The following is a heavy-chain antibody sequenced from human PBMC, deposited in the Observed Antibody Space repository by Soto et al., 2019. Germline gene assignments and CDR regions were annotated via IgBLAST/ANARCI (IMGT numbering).Heavy chain of an antibody. V-gene: IGHV3-72*01. Sequence: GGSLRLSCATSGFTFSDHYMDWVRQAPGKGLEWVGRSRNKAFIYTTEYAASVKGRFTISRDDSNNSLYLQMNSLKVEDTAVYYCARGYCSGGNRSSRYYWGQGT. D-gene: IGHD2-15*01. CDR1: GFTFSDHY. J-gene: IGHJ4*02. CDR3: ARGYCSGGNRSSRYY. CDR2: SRNKAFIYTT.